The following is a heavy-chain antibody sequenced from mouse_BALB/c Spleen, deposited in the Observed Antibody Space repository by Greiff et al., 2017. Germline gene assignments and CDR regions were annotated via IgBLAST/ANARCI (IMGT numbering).Heavy chain of an antibody. CDR2: IWTGGGT. V-gene: IGHV2-9-2*01. D-gene: IGHD1-2*01. CDR3: VRNYGYYCDY. J-gene: IGHJ2*01. CDR1: GFSLTSYD. Sequence: VQLVESGPGLVAPSQSLSITCTVSGFSLTSYDISWIRQPPGKGLEWLGVIWTGGGTNYNSAFMSRLSISKDNSKSQVFLKMNSLQTDDTAIYYCVRNYGYYCDYWGQGTTLTVSS.